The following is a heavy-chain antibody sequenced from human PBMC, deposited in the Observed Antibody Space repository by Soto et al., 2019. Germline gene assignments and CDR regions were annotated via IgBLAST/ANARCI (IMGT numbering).Heavy chain of an antibody. D-gene: IGHD3-22*01. Sequence: QVQLVQSGAEVKKPGSSVKVSCKASGGTFSSYAISWVRQAPGQGLEWMGGIIPIFGTANYAQKFQGRVTITADESTSTAYMELSSLRSEHTAVYYCATLPYYDSSAHYWYFDLWGRGTLVTVSS. J-gene: IGHJ2*01. CDR2: IIPIFGTA. CDR1: GGTFSSYA. V-gene: IGHV1-69*01. CDR3: ATLPYYDSSAHYWYFDL.